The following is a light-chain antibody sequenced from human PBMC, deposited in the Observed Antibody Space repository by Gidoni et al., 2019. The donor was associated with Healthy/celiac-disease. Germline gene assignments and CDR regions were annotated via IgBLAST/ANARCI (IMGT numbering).Light chain of an antibody. Sequence: DIVSTQSPATLSLSPAERATLSCSASQSVSSYLAWYQQKPGQAPRLLIYDASNRATGIPARFSGSGSGTDFTLTISSLEPEDFAVYYCQQRSNWPPKLTFGGXTKVEIK. CDR1: QSVSSY. V-gene: IGKV3-11*01. CDR3: QQRSNWPPKLT. J-gene: IGKJ4*01. CDR2: DAS.